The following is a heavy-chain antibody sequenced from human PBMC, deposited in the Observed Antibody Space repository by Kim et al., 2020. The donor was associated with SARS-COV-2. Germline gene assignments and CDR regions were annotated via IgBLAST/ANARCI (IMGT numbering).Heavy chain of an antibody. D-gene: IGHD1-26*01. Sequence: SETLSLTCTVSGGSVSSGSYYWSWIRQPPGKGLEWIGYIYYSGSTNYNPSLKSRVTISVDTSKTQFSLKLSSVTAADTAVYYCARVEWELLRGYYFDYWGQGTLVTVSS. CDR3: ARVEWELLRGYYFDY. CDR2: IYYSGST. J-gene: IGHJ4*02. CDR1: GGSVSSGSYY. V-gene: IGHV4-61*01.